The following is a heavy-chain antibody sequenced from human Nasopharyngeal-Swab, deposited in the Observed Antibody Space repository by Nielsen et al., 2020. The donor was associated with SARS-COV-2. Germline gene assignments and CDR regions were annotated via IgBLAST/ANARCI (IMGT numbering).Heavy chain of an antibody. CDR2: INHNGST. CDR3: ARDPLPYGDYVSHEYFQH. CDR1: GGSFSGYY. Sequence: SETLSLTCAVYGGSFSGYYWSWIRQPPGKGLEWIGEINHNGSTNYNPSLKSRVTISVDTSKNQFSLKLSSVTAADTAVYYCARDPLPYGDYVSHEYFQHWGQGTLVTVSS. V-gene: IGHV4-34*01. J-gene: IGHJ1*01. D-gene: IGHD4-17*01.